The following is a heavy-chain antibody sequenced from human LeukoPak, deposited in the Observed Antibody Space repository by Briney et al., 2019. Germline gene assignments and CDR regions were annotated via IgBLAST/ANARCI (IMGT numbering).Heavy chain of an antibody. Sequence: GGSLRLSCAASGFTFSNAWMSWVRQAPGKGLEWVGRIKSKTDGGTTDYAAPVKGRYTISRDDSKNTLYLQMNSLITEDTAVYYCTTEYYYDSSGYSHTPHYFDYWGQGTLVTVSS. D-gene: IGHD3-22*01. CDR3: TTEYYYDSSGYSHTPHYFDY. J-gene: IGHJ4*02. CDR2: IKSKTDGGTT. CDR1: GFTFSNAW. V-gene: IGHV3-15*01.